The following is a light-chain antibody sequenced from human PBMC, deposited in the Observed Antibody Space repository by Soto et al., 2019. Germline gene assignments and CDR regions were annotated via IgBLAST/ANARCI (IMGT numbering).Light chain of an antibody. J-gene: IGKJ1*01. CDR3: QHYNNWPPWT. Sequence: EIVMTQSPATLSVSPGERATFSCRASQSVSSNLAWYQQKPGQAPRLLIYGASIRATGIPARFSGSGSGTEFTLTISTLQSEDFAIYYCQHYNNWPPWTFGQGTKL. CDR2: GAS. V-gene: IGKV3-15*01. CDR1: QSVSSN.